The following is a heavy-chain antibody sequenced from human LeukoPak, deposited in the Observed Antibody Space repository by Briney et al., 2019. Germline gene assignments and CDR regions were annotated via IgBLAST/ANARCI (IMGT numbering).Heavy chain of an antibody. Sequence: ASVKVSCKASGYIFTNYYMHWVRQAPGEGLEWMGIINPTGGSTSYAQKFQGRVTMTRDTSTSTVYMELRSLRSEDTAVYYCARGPRFGDPITYYYYYYMDVWGKGTTVTVSS. V-gene: IGHV1-46*01. CDR3: ARGPRFGDPITYYYYYYMDV. J-gene: IGHJ6*03. CDR1: GYIFTNYY. CDR2: INPTGGST. D-gene: IGHD3-10*01.